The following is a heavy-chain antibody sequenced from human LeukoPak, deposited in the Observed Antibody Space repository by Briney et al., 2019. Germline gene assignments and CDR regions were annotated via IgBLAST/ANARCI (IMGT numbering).Heavy chain of an antibody. Sequence: SQTLSLTCTVSGGSISSGDYYWSWIRQHPGKGLEWIGYIYYSGSTYSNPSLKSRVVISIDTSKNQFSLKLSSVTVADTAVYYCAGLNSDYGGNPYFDYWGQGTLVTVSS. V-gene: IGHV4-31*03. CDR1: GGSISSGDYY. J-gene: IGHJ4*02. D-gene: IGHD4-23*01. CDR2: IYYSGST. CDR3: AGLNSDYGGNPYFDY.